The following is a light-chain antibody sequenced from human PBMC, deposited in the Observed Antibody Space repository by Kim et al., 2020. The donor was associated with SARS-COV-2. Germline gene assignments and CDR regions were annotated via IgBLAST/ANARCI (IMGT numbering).Light chain of an antibody. J-gene: IGLJ1*01. CDR1: SSDVGGYNS. V-gene: IGLV2-11*01. CDR3: CSYAGSYTSYV. CDR2: DVT. Sequence: QSALTQPRSVSGSPGQSVTISCTGTSSDVGGYNSVSWYQQHPGKAPKLMIYDVTKRPSGVPDRFSGSKSGNTASLTISGLQAEDEADYYCCSYAGSYTSYVFGSGTKVTVL.